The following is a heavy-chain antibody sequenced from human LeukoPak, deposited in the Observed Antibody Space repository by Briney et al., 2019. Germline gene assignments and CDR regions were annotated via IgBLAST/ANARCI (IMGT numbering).Heavy chain of an antibody. CDR2: ITSTSGDM. J-gene: IGHJ4*02. CDR1: GFTFKSYS. CDR3: ARAAGYYFDY. Sequence: GGSQRLSCAASGFTFKSYSMNWVRQAPGKGLEWVAFITSTSGDMFYADSVKGRFTISRDNAKNSLYLQMDSLRAEDTAVYYCARAAGYYFDYWGQGSLVTVSS. V-gene: IGHV3-21*05.